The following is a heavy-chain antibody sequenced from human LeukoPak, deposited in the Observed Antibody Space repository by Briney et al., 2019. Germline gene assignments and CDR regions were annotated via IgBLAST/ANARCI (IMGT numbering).Heavy chain of an antibody. D-gene: IGHD1-26*01. CDR3: AKGGGEGAATFDY. J-gene: IGHJ4*02. Sequence: GRSLRLSCAASGFTFSSYGMHWVRQAPGKGLEWVAVISYDGSNKYYADSVKGRFTISRDNSKNTLYLQMNSLRAEDTAVYYCAKGGGEGAATFDYWGQGTLVTVSS. V-gene: IGHV3-30*18. CDR2: ISYDGSNK. CDR1: GFTFSSYG.